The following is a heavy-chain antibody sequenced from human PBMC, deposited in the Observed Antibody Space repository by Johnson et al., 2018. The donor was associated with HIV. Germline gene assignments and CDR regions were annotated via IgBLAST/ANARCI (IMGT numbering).Heavy chain of an antibody. D-gene: IGHD1-26*01. Sequence: QVQLVESGGGVVQPGRSLRLSCAASGFTFSSMHWVRQAPGKGLEWVAVISYDGSNKYYADSVKGRFTISRDNSKNTLYLQMNSLRAEDTAVYYCARPPLERIISGSYGAFDLWGQGTMVTVSS. CDR3: ARPPLERIISGSYGAFDL. V-gene: IGHV3-30*04. J-gene: IGHJ3*01. CDR1: GFTFSS. CDR2: ISYDGSNK.